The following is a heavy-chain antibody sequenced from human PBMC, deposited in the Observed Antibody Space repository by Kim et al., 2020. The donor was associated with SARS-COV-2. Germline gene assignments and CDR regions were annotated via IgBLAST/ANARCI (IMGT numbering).Heavy chain of an antibody. CDR1: GGSISSGDYY. D-gene: IGHD3-10*01. CDR3: ASRTYYYGSGTGWFDP. Sequence: SETLCLTCTVSGGSISSGDYYWSWIRQPPGKGLEWIGYIYYSGSTYYNPSLKSRVTISVDTSKNQFSLKLSSVTAADTAVYYCASRTYYYGSGTGWFDPWGQGTLVTVSS. CDR2: IYYSGST. V-gene: IGHV4-30-4*01. J-gene: IGHJ5*02.